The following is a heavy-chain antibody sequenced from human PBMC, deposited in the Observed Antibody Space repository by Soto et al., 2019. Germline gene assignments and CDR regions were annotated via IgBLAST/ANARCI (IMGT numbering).Heavy chain of an antibody. Sequence: QLQLQESGPGLVKPSETLSLTRTVSGGSISSSSYYWGWIRQPPGKGLEWIGSIYYSGSTYYNPSLKSRVTISVDTSKNQFSLKLSSVTAADTAVYYCARHPYSNYVWYYYYYMDVWGKGTTVTVSS. D-gene: IGHD4-4*01. CDR2: IYYSGST. CDR1: GGSISSSSYY. CDR3: ARHPYSNYVWYYYYYMDV. J-gene: IGHJ6*03. V-gene: IGHV4-39*01.